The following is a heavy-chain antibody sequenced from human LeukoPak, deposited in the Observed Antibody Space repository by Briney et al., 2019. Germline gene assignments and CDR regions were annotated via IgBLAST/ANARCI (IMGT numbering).Heavy chain of an antibody. CDR3: ARTTVTRSLDFDY. J-gene: IGHJ4*02. D-gene: IGHD4-17*01. CDR1: GGSLSSYY. CDR2: IYYSGST. V-gene: IGHV4-59*01. Sequence: SETLSLTCTVSGGSLSSYYWSWIRHPPGKGLEWIGYIYYSGSTNYNPSLKSRVTISVDTSKNQFSLKLSSVTAADTAVYYCARTTVTRSLDFDYWGQGTLVTVSS.